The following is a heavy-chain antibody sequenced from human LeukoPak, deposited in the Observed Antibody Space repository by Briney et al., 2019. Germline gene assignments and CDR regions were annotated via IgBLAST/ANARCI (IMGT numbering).Heavy chain of an antibody. J-gene: IGHJ4*02. CDR2: INPNSGGT. Sequence: ASVKVSCKASGYTFTGYYMHWVRQAPGQGLEWMGRINPNSGGTNYAQKFQGRFTMTRDTSISTAYMELSRLRSDDTAVYYCAREIRGGSSSSGVGYYFDYWGQGTLVTVSS. V-gene: IGHV1-2*06. D-gene: IGHD6-6*01. CDR3: AREIRGGSSSSGVGYYFDY. CDR1: GYTFTGYY.